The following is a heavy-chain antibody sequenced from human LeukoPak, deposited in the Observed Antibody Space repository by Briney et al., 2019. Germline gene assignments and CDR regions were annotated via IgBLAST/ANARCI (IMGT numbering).Heavy chain of an antibody. J-gene: IGHJ4*02. CDR2: IKQDGSDK. CDR1: GFTFPNYW. D-gene: IGHD3-10*01. Sequence: GGSLRLSCAASGFTFPNYWMSWVRQAPGRWLEWVANIKQDGSDKYYMDSVKGRFTISRDNAKNSLYLQMNSLRAEDSGVYYCTRGGGNFDLWGQGTLVTVSS. CDR3: TRGGGNFDL. V-gene: IGHV3-7*01.